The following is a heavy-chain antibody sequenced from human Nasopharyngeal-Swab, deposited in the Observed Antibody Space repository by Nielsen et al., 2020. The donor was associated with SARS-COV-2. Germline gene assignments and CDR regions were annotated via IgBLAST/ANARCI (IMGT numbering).Heavy chain of an antibody. D-gene: IGHD3-22*01. V-gene: IGHV4-59*11. CDR2: NSYGGST. J-gene: IGHJ5*01. CDR1: GDSINSHF. Sequence: SETLSLTCTVSGDSINSHFWSWIRQPPGKGLDWIGYNSYGGSTNYNPSLRSRVTISVDTSKSQFSLKLTSVTAADTAVYYCARGLYDGSGLLDSWGHGTLVTVSS. CDR3: ARGLYDGSGLLDS.